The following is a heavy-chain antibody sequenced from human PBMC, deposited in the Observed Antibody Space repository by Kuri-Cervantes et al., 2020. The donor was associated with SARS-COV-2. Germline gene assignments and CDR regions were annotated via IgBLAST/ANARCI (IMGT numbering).Heavy chain of an antibody. CDR2: IYYSGST. CDR1: GGSISSYY. J-gene: IGHJ5*02. V-gene: IGHV4-59*04. Sequence: SETLSLTCTVSGGSISSYYWSWIRQPPGKGLEWIGTIYYSGSTYYNPSLKRRVTKSIDTSKSQFSVKLTSVTAADTAVYYCARISTFLACAVDLWGPGTLVTVSS. D-gene: IGHD3-3*02. CDR3: ARISTFLACAVDL.